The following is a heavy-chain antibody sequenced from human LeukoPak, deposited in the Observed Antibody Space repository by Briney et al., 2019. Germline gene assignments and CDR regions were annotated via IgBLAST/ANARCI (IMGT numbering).Heavy chain of an antibody. D-gene: IGHD5-24*01. CDR1: EFIGSSNY. CDR3: GRDDALVHNYGIQY. V-gene: IGHV3-53*01. J-gene: IGHJ4*02. CDR2: IYGGGKT. Sequence: GGSLRLSCAASEFIGSSNYMAWVRRAPGKGLEWVSVIYGGGKTYHADSVKGRFTISRDNSRNTLYLQMNNLRVEDTAVYFCGRDDALVHNYGIQYWGQGTLVTVSS.